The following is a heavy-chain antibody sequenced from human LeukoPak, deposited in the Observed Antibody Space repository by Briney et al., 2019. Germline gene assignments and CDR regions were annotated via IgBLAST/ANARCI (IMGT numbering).Heavy chain of an antibody. V-gene: IGHV1-46*01. CDR1: GYTFTGYY. Sequence: GASVKVSCKASGYTFTGYYMHWVRQAPGQGLEWMGIINPSGGSTSYAQKFQGRVTMTRDTSTSTVYMELSSLRSEDTAVYYCARASCSSTSCYAVYYWGQGTLVTVSS. D-gene: IGHD2-2*01. CDR2: INPSGGST. J-gene: IGHJ4*02. CDR3: ARASCSSTSCYAVYY.